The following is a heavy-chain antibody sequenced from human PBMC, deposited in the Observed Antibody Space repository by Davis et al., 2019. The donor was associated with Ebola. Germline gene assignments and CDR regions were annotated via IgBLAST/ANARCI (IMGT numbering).Heavy chain of an antibody. CDR1: GFTFSSYG. CDR2: ISYDGSNK. V-gene: IGHV3-30*03. CDR3: AREARLLVLEWLHSYYYYGMDV. Sequence: GGSLRLSCAASGFTFSSYGMHWVRQAPGKGLEWVAVISYDGSNKYYADSVKGRFTISRDNSKNTLYLQMNSLRADDTAVYYCAREARLLVLEWLHSYYYYGMDVWGQGTTVTVSS. D-gene: IGHD3-3*01. J-gene: IGHJ6*02.